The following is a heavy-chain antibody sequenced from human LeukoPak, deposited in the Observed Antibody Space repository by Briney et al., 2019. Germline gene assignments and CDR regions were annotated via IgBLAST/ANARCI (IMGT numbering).Heavy chain of an antibody. CDR1: GYSISSGYY. J-gene: IGHJ5*02. V-gene: IGHV4-38-2*02. CDR3: ARDGTMVRGVPRWFDP. Sequence: SETLSLTCTVSGYSISSGYYWGWIRQPPGKGLEWIGSIFHSGTTYSNPSLQGRVTLSVDTSKNQFSLNLTSVTAADTAVYYCARDGTMVRGVPRWFDPWGQGTLVTVSS. CDR2: IFHSGTT. D-gene: IGHD3-10*01.